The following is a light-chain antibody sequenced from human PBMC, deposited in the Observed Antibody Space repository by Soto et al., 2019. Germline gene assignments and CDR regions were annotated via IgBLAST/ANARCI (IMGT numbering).Light chain of an antibody. Sequence: DIQVSQSPSTLSASVGDRITITCRASQSITSWLAWYQQKPGTAPKLLIYKASRLQSGVPSRFSGSGSETDFTLTISSLQTDDFATYYCQQYFSYPYTFGQGTKVDIK. J-gene: IGKJ2*01. V-gene: IGKV1-5*03. CDR2: KAS. CDR3: QQYFSYPYT. CDR1: QSITSW.